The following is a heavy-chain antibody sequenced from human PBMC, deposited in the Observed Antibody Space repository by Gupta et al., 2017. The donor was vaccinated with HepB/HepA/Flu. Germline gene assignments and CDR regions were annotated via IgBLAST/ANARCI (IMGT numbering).Heavy chain of an antibody. CDR3: ARDIVVVPAATIYYYYGMDV. CDR2: ISSSSSYI. CDR1: GFTSGSNS. J-gene: IGHJ6*02. Sequence: EVQLVESGGGLVKRGGYLRLCCAGSGFTSGSNSMNWVRKAPGKGLEWVSSISSSSSYIYYADSVKGRFTISRDNAKNSLYLQMNSLRAEDTAVYYCARDIVVVPAATIYYYYGMDVWGQGTTVTGSS. D-gene: IGHD2-2*01. V-gene: IGHV3-21*01.